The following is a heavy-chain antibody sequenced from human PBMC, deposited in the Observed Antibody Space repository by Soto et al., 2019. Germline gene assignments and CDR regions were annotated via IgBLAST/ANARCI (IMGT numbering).Heavy chain of an antibody. J-gene: IGHJ4*02. V-gene: IGHV3-30*18. D-gene: IGHD6-19*01. CDR1: GLTFSSYG. CDR2: ISYDGSNK. CDR3: AKDDSSGWGTADY. Sequence: QVQLVESGGGVVQPGRSLRLSCAASGLTFSSYGMHWVRQAPGKGLEWVAVISYDGSNKYYADSVKGRFTISRDNSKNTLYLQMNSLRAEDTAVYYGAKDDSSGWGTADYWGQGTLVTVSS.